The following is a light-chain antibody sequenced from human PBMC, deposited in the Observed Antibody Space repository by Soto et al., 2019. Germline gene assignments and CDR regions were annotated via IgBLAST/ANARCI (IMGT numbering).Light chain of an antibody. Sequence: QSGLTQPRSVSGSPGQSVTISCTGTSSDVGGYNYVSWYQQHPGKVPKLMIYDVSKRPSGVPDRFSGSKSGNTASLTISGLQAEDEADYYCCSYAGSYTLYVFGPGTKLTVL. CDR3: CSYAGSYTLYV. V-gene: IGLV2-11*01. CDR2: DVS. J-gene: IGLJ1*01. CDR1: SSDVGGYNY.